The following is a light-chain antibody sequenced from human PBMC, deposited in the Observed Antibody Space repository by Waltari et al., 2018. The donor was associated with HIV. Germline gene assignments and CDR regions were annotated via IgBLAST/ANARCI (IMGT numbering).Light chain of an antibody. Sequence: RVTITCRASQSISSWLAWYQQKPGRAPKLLIYKASNLEGGVPSRFRGSGSGTEFTLTISSLQPDDFATYFCQQYNSYPYTFGQGTKLEI. CDR1: QSISSW. J-gene: IGKJ2*01. CDR2: KAS. CDR3: QQYNSYPYT. V-gene: IGKV1-5*03.